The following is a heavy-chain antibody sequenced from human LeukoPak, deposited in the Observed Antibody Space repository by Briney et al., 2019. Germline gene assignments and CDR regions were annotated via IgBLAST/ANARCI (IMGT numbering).Heavy chain of an antibody. J-gene: IGHJ5*02. D-gene: IGHD2-2*01. CDR2: INPNSGGT. V-gene: IGHV1-2*02. CDR3: ARDKQRDRIVVVPAAPRGFDP. CDR1: GYTFTSYD. Sequence: GASVKVSCKASGYTFTSYDINWVRQATGQGLEWMGWINPNSGGTNYAQKFQGRVTMTRDTSISTAYMELSRLRSDDTAVYYCARDKQRDRIVVVPAAPRGFDPWGQGTLVTVSS.